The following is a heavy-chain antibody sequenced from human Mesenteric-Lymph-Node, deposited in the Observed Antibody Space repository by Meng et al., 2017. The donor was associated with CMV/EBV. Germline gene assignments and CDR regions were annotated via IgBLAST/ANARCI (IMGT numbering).Heavy chain of an antibody. V-gene: IGHV3-33*06. CDR2: IWYDGSNK. CDR3: AKGYCSSTSCPLHY. D-gene: IGHD2-2*01. CDR1: GFTFSSYG. J-gene: IGHJ4*02. Sequence: ASGFTFSSYGMHWVRQAPGKGLEWVAVIWYDGSNKYYADSVKGRFTISRDNSKNTLYLQMNSLRAEDTAVYYCAKGYCSSTSCPLHYWGQGTLVTVSS.